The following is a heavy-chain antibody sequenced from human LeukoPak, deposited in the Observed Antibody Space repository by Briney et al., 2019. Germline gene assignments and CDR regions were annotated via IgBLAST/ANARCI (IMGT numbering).Heavy chain of an antibody. J-gene: IGHJ4*02. CDR2: IYSGGST. Sequence: GGSLRLSCAASGFTFRNASMSWVRQAPGKGLEWVSVIYSGGSTYYADSVKGRFTISRDNSKNTLYLQMNSLRAEDTALYYCAKDMGLGYYDSSGFDYWGQGTLVTVSS. CDR3: AKDMGLGYYDSSGFDY. V-gene: IGHV3-53*05. D-gene: IGHD3-22*01. CDR1: GFTFRNAS.